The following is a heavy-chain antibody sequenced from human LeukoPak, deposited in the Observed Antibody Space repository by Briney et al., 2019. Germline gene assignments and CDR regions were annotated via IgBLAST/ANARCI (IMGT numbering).Heavy chain of an antibody. CDR3: ARTVRTRLFCSGGSCYHFGY. J-gene: IGHJ4*02. CDR1: GGSISSYY. V-gene: IGHV4-59*01. Sequence: SETLSLTCTVSGGSISSYYWSWIRQPPGKGLEWIGYIYYSGSTNYNPSLKSRVTISVDTSKNQFSLKLSSVTAADTAVYYCARTVRTRLFCSGGSCYHFGYWGQGTLVTVSS. D-gene: IGHD2-15*01. CDR2: IYYSGST.